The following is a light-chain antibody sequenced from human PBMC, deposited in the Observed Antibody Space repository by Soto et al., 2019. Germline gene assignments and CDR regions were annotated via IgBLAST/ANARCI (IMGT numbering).Light chain of an antibody. Sequence: EIVMTQSPATLSVSPGERVTLSCRARQSVKGFLAWYQHKPGQAPRLLIYDASTGATGIPARFSGSGSGTEFTLTISSLQSVDFAVYYCQQYDNWPITFGQGTRLEIK. CDR3: QQYDNWPIT. CDR1: QSVKGF. V-gene: IGKV3D-15*01. CDR2: DAS. J-gene: IGKJ5*01.